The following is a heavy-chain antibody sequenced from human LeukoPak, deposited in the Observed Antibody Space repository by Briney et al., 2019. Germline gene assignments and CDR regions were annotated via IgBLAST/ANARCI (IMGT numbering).Heavy chain of an antibody. CDR3: ARDMGITGADDL. D-gene: IGHD6-13*01. CDR1: GFTFSDYS. V-gene: IGHV3-48*04. J-gene: IGHJ5*02. CDR2: IRKDGHRI. Sequence: GGSLRLSCAASGFTFSDYSFTWTRQAPGKGLEWVAYIRKDGHRIYYGDSVKGRFTISRDNAQNSVYLQMNSLRVEDTALYFCARDMGITGADDLWGQGILVTVAS.